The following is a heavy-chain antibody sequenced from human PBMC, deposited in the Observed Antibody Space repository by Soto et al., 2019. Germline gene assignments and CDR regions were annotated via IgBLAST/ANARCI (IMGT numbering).Heavy chain of an antibody. CDR1: GDSVSSNTNA. D-gene: IGHD4-4*01. V-gene: IGHV6-1*01. CDR2: TYYRSKWYS. Sequence: QVQLQQSGPGQVKPSQTLSLTCAISGDSVSSNTNAWNWIRQSPSRGLEWLGRTYYRSKWYSDYAVSGKSRITINPDTSKNQFALQLNSVTPDDTAVYYCARDNYSYYYDYWGQGTLVTVSS. J-gene: IGHJ4*02. CDR3: ARDNYSYYYDY.